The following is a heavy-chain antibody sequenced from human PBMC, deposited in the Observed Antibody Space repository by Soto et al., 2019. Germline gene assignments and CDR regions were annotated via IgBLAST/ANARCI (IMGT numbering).Heavy chain of an antibody. V-gene: IGHV4-38-2*01. CDR3: ARVRVGCTRDLDF. J-gene: IGHJ4*02. Sequence: PSETLSLTFVVSGYSMSSGYYWGWIRQSPGKGLEWIGSIYYSGSTYYNPALKSRFIIAVDTSQNQFTLNLTSVTAADTAVYYRARVRVGCTRDLDFWRQGTLVTVSS. CDR1: GYSMSSGYY. D-gene: IGHD1-26*01. CDR2: IYYSGST.